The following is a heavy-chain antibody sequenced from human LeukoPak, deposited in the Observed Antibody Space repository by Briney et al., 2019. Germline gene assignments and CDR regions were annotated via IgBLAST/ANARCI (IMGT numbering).Heavy chain of an antibody. J-gene: IGHJ4*02. CDR2: INPNSGGT. V-gene: IGHV1-2*02. CDR1: GYTFTGYY. D-gene: IGHD6-6*01. CDR3: ARVLYSSSSFDY. Sequence: ASVKVSCKASGYTFTGYYMNWVRQAPGQGLEWLGWINPNSGGTNYAQKFQGRVTMTRDTSISTAYMELSRLRSDDTALYFCARVLYSSSSFDYWGQGTLVTVSS.